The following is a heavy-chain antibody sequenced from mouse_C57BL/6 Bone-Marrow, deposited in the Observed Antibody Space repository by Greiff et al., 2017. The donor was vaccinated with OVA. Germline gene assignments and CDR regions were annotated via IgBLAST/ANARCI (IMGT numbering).Heavy chain of an antibody. CDR1: GYTFTSYW. CDR2: IDPSDSET. J-gene: IGHJ2*01. Sequence: VKLQQPGAELVRPGSSVKLSCKASGYTFTSYWMLWVKQRPIQGLEWIGNIDPSDSETHYNQKFKDKATLTVDKSSSTAYMQLSSLTSEDSAVYYCARGYYYGTLDYWGQGTTLTVSS. CDR3: ARGYYYGTLDY. V-gene: IGHV1-52*01. D-gene: IGHD1-1*01.